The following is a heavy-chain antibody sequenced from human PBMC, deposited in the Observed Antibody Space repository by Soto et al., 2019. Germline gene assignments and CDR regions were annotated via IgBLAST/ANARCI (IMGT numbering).Heavy chain of an antibody. CDR3: GGETGGGGNFYGMDV. J-gene: IGHJ6*02. Sequence: QVQLVQSGAEVKKPGSSVKVSCKASGGTFSSYAISWVRQAPGQGLEWMGGIIPIFDTANYAQKFQGRVKITAEESTSTDYMELRRLRSEDTAVYYCGGETGGGGNFYGMDVWGQGTTVTVSS. CDR1: GGTFSSYA. D-gene: IGHD7-27*01. CDR2: IIPIFDTA. V-gene: IGHV1-69*12.